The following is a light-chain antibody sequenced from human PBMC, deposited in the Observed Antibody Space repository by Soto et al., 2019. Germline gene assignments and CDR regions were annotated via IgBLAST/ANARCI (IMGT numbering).Light chain of an antibody. CDR3: QQTYSTLSIT. CDR1: ESIARH. V-gene: IGKV1-39*01. CDR2: AAS. Sequence: DIQMTQSPSSLSASVGDRVTITCRASESIARHLNWYQQKPGKAPKLLIYAASSLQNGVPSRFRRGRSGTDFTLTISNLQPEDFATYYCQQTYSTLSITFGRGTRLEIK. J-gene: IGKJ5*01.